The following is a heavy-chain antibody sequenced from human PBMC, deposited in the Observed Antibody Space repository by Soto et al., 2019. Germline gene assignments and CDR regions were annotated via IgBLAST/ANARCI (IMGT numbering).Heavy chain of an antibody. Sequence: EVQLVESGGGLVQPGGSLRLSCAASGFTFSNYAMHWVRQAPGKGLEYVSAISSHGDSTYYANSVKDRFTISRDNSKNTLYLQMGSLRTEDMAVDYCARSDGYNSDYWGQGTLVTASS. V-gene: IGHV3-64*01. CDR2: ISSHGDST. CDR3: ARSDGYNSDY. D-gene: IGHD5-12*01. CDR1: GFTFSNYA. J-gene: IGHJ4*02.